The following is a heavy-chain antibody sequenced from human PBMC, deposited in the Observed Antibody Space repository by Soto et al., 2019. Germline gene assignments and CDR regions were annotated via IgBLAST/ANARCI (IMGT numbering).Heavy chain of an antibody. J-gene: IGHJ6*02. CDR3: ARGRSNYYYGMDV. Sequence: QVQLQQWGAGLLKPSETLSLTCAGYGGSFSGYYWSWIRQPPGKGLERIGEINHSGSTNYNPSLKSRVTISVDTPKNQISLRLSSVTAPDTAVYYCARGRSNYYYGMDVWGQGTTVTVSS. D-gene: IGHD4-4*01. CDR1: GGSFSGYY. V-gene: IGHV4-34*01. CDR2: INHSGST.